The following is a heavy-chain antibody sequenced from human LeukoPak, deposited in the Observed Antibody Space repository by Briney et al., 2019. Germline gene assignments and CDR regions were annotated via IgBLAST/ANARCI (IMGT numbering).Heavy chain of an antibody. CDR3: ARSGYSNFDY. D-gene: IGHD3-3*01. J-gene: IGHJ4*02. CDR2: IYTSGST. Sequence: SQTLSLTCTVSGGSISSGSYYWSWIRQPAGKGLEWIGRIYTSGSTNYNPSLKSRVTISVDTSKNQFSLKLSSVTAADTAVYYCARSGYSNFDYWGQGTLVTVSS. V-gene: IGHV4-61*02. CDR1: GGSISSGSYY.